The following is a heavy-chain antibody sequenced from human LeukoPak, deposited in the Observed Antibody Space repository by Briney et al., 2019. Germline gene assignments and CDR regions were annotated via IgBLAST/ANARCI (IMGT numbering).Heavy chain of an antibody. V-gene: IGHV3-23*01. D-gene: IGHD6-13*01. CDR2: ISGSGGST. J-gene: IGHJ4*02. Sequence: PGGSLRLSCTPSGFTFTSYAMSWVRQAPGKGLEWVSAISGSGGSTYYADSVKGRFTISRDNSKNTLYLQMNSLRAEDTAVYYCAKDLRSAAAGTEEAGIDYWGQGTLVTVSS. CDR1: GFTFTSYA. CDR3: AKDLRSAAAGTEEAGIDY.